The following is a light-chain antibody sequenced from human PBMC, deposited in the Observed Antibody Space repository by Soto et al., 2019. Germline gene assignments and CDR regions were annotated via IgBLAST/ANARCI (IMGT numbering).Light chain of an antibody. CDR1: QSVSSY. CDR3: QQRSNWPLT. V-gene: IGKV3-11*01. Sequence: EIVLTQSPATLSLSPGERATLSCRASQSVSSYLAWYQQKPGQAPRLLIYDASNRATGIPARFSGRGAGTDVTLTISSLEPEDFAGYYCQQRSNWPLTCGGGTKVEIK. J-gene: IGKJ4*01. CDR2: DAS.